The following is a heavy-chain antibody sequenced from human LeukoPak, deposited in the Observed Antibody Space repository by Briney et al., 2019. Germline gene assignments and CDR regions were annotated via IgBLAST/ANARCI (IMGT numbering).Heavy chain of an antibody. V-gene: IGHV3-48*04. CDR2: ISISSGTT. CDR1: GFTFSSYV. Sequence: GGSLRLSCAASGFTFSSYVMSWVRQTPGKGLEWVSYISISSGTTYYADSVKGRFTISRDNAKNSLYLQMNSLRAEDTAVYYCARVAAAGNFDYRGQGTLVTVSS. J-gene: IGHJ4*02. D-gene: IGHD6-13*01. CDR3: ARVAAAGNFDY.